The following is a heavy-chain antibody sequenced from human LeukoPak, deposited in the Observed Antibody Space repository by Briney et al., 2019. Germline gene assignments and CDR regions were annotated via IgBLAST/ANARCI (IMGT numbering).Heavy chain of an antibody. CDR3: AKRRLELWLNYFDY. J-gene: IGHJ4*02. CDR1: GFTFSSYA. Sequence: GGSLRLSCAASGFTFSSYAMSWVRQASGKGLEWVSAISGSGGSTYYADSVEGRFTISRDNSKNTLYLQMNSLRAEDTAVYYCAKRRLELWLNYFDYWGQGTLVTVSS. CDR2: ISGSGGST. D-gene: IGHD5-18*01. V-gene: IGHV3-23*01.